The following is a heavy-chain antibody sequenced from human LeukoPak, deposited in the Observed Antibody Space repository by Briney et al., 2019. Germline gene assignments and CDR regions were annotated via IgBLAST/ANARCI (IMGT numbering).Heavy chain of an antibody. CDR3: ARDLDHGSLGD. D-gene: IGHD3/OR15-3a*01. CDR1: GYTFIDYY. Sequence: ASVKVSCKASGYTFIDYYIHWVRQAPGQGLEWVGWINPRNGGTIYAEKFQGRVAMTRDTSISTAYMELSRLRSDDTAVYYCARDLDHGSLGDWGQGTLVTVSS. J-gene: IGHJ4*02. V-gene: IGHV1-2*02. CDR2: INPRNGGT.